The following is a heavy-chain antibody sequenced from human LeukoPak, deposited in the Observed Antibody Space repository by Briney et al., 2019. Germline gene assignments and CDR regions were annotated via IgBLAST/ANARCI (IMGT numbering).Heavy chain of an antibody. CDR1: GYSINSDYY. V-gene: IGHV4-38-2*02. Sequence: SETLSLTCTVSGYSINSDYYWGWIRQPPGKGLEWIGSIYYSGITYYNPSLKSRVTMSVDTSKSHFSLKLSSVTAADTAVYYCARLYDSSGYYYPFDYWGQGTLVTVSS. J-gene: IGHJ4*02. CDR3: ARLYDSSGYYYPFDY. D-gene: IGHD3-22*01. CDR2: IYYSGIT.